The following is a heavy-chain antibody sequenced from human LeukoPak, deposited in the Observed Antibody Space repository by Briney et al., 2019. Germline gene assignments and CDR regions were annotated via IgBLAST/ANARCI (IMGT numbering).Heavy chain of an antibody. CDR3: ARAEWIPGSFGYYFDY. CDR1: GFTFSSYA. Sequence: TGGSLRLPCAASGFTFSSYAMHWVRQAPGKGLEWVAVISYDGSNKYYADSVKGRFTISRDNSKNTLYLQMNSLRAEDTAVYYCARAEWIPGSFGYYFDYWGQGTLVTVSS. J-gene: IGHJ4*02. V-gene: IGHV3-30*01. D-gene: IGHD3-16*01. CDR2: ISYDGSNK.